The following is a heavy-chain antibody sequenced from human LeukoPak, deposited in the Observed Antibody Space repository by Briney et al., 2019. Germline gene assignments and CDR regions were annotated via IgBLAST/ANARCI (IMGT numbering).Heavy chain of an antibody. CDR3: AKDSLVGGWLVGYSFDS. V-gene: IGHV3-64*04. CDR2: ITSNGGST. D-gene: IGHD6-19*01. CDR1: GFAFSTYS. J-gene: IGHJ4*02. Sequence: GGSLRLSCSGSGFAFSTYSMHWVRQAPGRGLEYLSGITSNGGSTYYADSMKGRFTISRDNSKNTLFLQMNSLRAEDTAVYYCAKDSLVGGWLVGYSFDSWGQGTLVTVSS.